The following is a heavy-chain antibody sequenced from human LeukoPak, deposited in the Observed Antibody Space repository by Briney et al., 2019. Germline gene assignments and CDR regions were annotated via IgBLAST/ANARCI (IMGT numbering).Heavy chain of an antibody. Sequence: GGSLRLSCAASGFTFSDYYMSWIRQAPGKGLEWVSYISSSGSTIYYADSVKGRFTISRDNAKNSLYLQMNSLRAEDTAVYYCAKDTRYSYGPINWFDPWGQGTLVTVSS. J-gene: IGHJ5*02. CDR3: AKDTRYSYGPINWFDP. V-gene: IGHV3-11*01. CDR1: GFTFSDYY. D-gene: IGHD5-18*01. CDR2: ISSSGSTI.